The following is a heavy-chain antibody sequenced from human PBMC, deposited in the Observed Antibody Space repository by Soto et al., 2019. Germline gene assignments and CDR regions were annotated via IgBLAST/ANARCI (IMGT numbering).Heavy chain of an antibody. D-gene: IGHD5-12*01. CDR2: INSDGSST. Sequence: GGSLRLSCAASGFTFSSYWMHWVRQAPGKGLVWVSRINSDGSSTNYADSVKGRFTISRDNAKNTLYLQMNSLRAEDTAVYYCARDRSGYDRNAFDIWGRGTMVTVSS. J-gene: IGHJ3*02. CDR1: GFTFSSYW. V-gene: IGHV3-74*01. CDR3: ARDRSGYDRNAFDI.